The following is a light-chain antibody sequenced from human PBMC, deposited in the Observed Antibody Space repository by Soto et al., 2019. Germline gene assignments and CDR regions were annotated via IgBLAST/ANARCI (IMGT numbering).Light chain of an antibody. CDR3: QQYVSSPLT. CDR1: QSVSSSY. CDR2: GAS. V-gene: IGKV3-20*01. Sequence: EVVLTQSPGTLSLSPGERATLSCRASQSVSSSYLAWYQQKPGQAPRHLIYGASNRATGIPDRFSGSGSGTDFTLTISRLEPEDFAVYYCQQYVSSPLTFGGGTKVEIK. J-gene: IGKJ4*01.